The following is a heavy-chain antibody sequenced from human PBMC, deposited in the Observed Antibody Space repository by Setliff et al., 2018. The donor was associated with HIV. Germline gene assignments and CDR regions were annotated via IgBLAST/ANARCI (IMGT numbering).Heavy chain of an antibody. CDR1: GGSFSGYS. D-gene: IGHD2-2*01. Sequence: SETLSLTCAVYGGSFSGYSWNWIRQPPGKGLEWIGEINYSGGTNYNPSLESRVTISVDTSKNQLSLRLTSVTAADTAVYYCARGSDCDTTTCGDYYYMDVWGIGTTVTVSS. CDR3: ARGSDCDTTTCGDYYYMDV. CDR2: INYSGGT. V-gene: IGHV4-34*01. J-gene: IGHJ6*03.